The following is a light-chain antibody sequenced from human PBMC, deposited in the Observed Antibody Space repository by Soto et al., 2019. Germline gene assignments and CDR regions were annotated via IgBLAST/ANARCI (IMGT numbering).Light chain of an antibody. CDR3: QQYYTYPT. V-gene: IGKV1-5*01. Sequence: DIQMTQSPSTLSASVGDRVSITCRASQSIGSWLAWYQRKPGTAPNLLIYDASTLQSGVPSRFSASGAGTDFTLTISSLQPDDFATYYCQQYYTYPTFGPGTKV. J-gene: IGKJ1*01. CDR2: DAS. CDR1: QSIGSW.